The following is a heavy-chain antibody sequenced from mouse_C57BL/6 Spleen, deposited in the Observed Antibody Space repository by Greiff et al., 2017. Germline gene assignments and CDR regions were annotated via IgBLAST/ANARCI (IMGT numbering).Heavy chain of an antibody. Sequence: EVKLMESGPGLVKPSQSLSLTCSVTGYSITSGYYWNWIRQFPGNKLEWMGYISYDGSNNYNPSLKNRISITRDTSKNQFFLKLNSVTTEDTATYYCARDKDYGRTWFAYWGKGTLVTVSA. D-gene: IGHD1-1*01. V-gene: IGHV3-6*01. J-gene: IGHJ3*01. CDR2: ISYDGSN. CDR1: GYSITSGYY. CDR3: ARDKDYGRTWFAY.